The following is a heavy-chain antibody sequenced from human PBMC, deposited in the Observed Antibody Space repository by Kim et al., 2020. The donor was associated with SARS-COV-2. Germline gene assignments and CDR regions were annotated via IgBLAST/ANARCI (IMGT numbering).Heavy chain of an antibody. Sequence: SETLSLACTVSGGSIRTKNTYWAWIRQPPGKGLEWIGSVYYTGNTYYNPSLKSRVTISADTSKNQFSLNLKSVTATDTSIYYCAKQGALDPWGQGILVTVSS. CDR1: GGSIRTKNTY. CDR3: AKQGALDP. V-gene: IGHV4-39*01. J-gene: IGHJ5*02. CDR2: VYYTGNT.